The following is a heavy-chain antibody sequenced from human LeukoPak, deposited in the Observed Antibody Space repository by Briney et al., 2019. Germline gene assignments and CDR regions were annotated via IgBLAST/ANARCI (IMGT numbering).Heavy chain of an antibody. CDR2: IYHSGST. Sequence: PSQTLSLTCAVSGGSISSGGYSWSWIRQPPGKGLEWIGYIYHSGSTYYNPSLKSRVTISVDTSKNQFSLKLSSVTAADTAVYYCARETTVVTPGRNNWFDPWGQGTLVTVSS. CDR1: GGSISSGGYS. D-gene: IGHD4-23*01. J-gene: IGHJ5*02. V-gene: IGHV4-30-2*05. CDR3: ARETTVVTPGRNNWFDP.